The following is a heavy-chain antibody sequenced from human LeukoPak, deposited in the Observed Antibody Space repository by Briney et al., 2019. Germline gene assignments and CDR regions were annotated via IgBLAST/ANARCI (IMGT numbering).Heavy chain of an antibody. J-gene: IGHJ4*02. CDR2: MNPNSGDT. D-gene: IGHD2-2*01. CDR3: ARDRMGDCATTSCYLAF. Sequence: ASVKVSCKASGYTSTAYYLHWVRQAPGQGLEWMGWMNPNSGDTNYAQKFQGRVTMTRDTSITTAYMELGGLTSDDTAMYYCARDRMGDCATTSCYLAFWGQGALVTVSS. V-gene: IGHV1-2*02. CDR1: GYTSTAYY.